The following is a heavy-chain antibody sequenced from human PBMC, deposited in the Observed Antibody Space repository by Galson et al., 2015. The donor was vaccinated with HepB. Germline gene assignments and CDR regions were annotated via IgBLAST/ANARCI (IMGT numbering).Heavy chain of an antibody. V-gene: IGHV3-15*01. CDR2: IKSKTDGGTT. Sequence: SLRLSCAASGFTFSNAWMSWVRQAPGKGLEWVGRIKSKTDGGTTDYAAPVKGRFTISRDDSKNTLYLQMNSLKTEDTAVYYCTTVGPEGPGGYYDILTGYYNLDYWGQGALVTVSS. CDR3: TTVGPEGPGGYYDILTGYYNLDY. D-gene: IGHD3-9*01. CDR1: GFTFSNAW. J-gene: IGHJ4*02.